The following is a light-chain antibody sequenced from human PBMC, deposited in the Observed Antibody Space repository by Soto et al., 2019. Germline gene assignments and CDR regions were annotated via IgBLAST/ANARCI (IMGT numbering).Light chain of an antibody. V-gene: IGKV4-1*01. CDR3: QQYYSLPPT. Sequence: DIVMTTSPDSLAVSLGERATINCKSSQSVLYRSNTKNYLAWYQQKPGQPPNLLIYWASTRESGVPDRFSGSGSGTDFTLTISSLQAEDVAVYYCQQYYSLPPTFGQGTKVEIK. CDR2: WAS. CDR1: QSVLYRSNTKNY. J-gene: IGKJ1*01.